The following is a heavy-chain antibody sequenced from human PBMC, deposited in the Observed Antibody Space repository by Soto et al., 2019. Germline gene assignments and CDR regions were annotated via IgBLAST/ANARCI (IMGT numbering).Heavy chain of an antibody. CDR2: ISYDGINK. J-gene: IGHJ3*02. D-gene: IGHD5-12*01. Sequence: GGSLRLSCAASGFTFSSYAMHWVRQPPGKGLEWVAVISYDGINKYYADSVKDRFTISRDNSRNTLYLQMNSLRAEDTAVYYCATVNWVTTIHGDTFDIWGQGTMVTVSS. V-gene: IGHV3-30-3*01. CDR1: GFTFSSYA. CDR3: ATVNWVTTIHGDTFDI.